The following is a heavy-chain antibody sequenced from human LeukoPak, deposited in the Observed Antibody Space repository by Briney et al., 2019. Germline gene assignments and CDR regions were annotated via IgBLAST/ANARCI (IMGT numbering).Heavy chain of an antibody. D-gene: IGHD2-2*01. CDR2: IYPGDSDT. J-gene: IGHJ3*02. V-gene: IGHV5-51*01. CDR1: GYSFTSYW. Sequence: GESLKISCKGSGYSFTSYWIGWVRQMPGKGLEWMGIIYPGDSDTRYSPSFQGQVTISADKSISTAYLQWSSLKASDTAMYYCARGRYCSSTSCYGVGAFDIWGQGTMVTVSS. CDR3: ARGRYCSSTSCYGVGAFDI.